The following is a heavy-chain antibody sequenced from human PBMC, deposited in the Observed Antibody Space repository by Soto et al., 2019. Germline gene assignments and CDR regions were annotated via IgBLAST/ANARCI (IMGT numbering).Heavy chain of an antibody. CDR3: ARGDGSYSAEYFQH. CDR2: IWYDGSNK. V-gene: IGHV3-33*01. J-gene: IGHJ1*01. CDR1: GFTFSSYG. D-gene: IGHD1-26*01. Sequence: QVQLVESGGGVVQPGRSLRLSCAASGFTFSSYGMHWVRQAPGKGLEWVAVIWYDGSNKYYADSVKNRFTISRDNSKNTLYLQMNRLRAEETAVYYCARGDGSYSAEYFQHWGQSTLVTVSS.